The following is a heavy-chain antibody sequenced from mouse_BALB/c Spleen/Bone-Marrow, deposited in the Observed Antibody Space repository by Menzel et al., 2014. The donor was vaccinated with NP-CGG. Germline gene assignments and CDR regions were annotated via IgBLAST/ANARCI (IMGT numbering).Heavy chain of an antibody. CDR2: IYPGAGDT. CDR3: AREDDGYYDWYFDV. J-gene: IGHJ1*01. V-gene: IGHV1-87*01. CDR1: GYTFTSYW. D-gene: IGHD2-3*01. Sequence: VQLHQSGAELARPGASVKLSCKASGYTFTSYWMQWVKQRPGQGLEWIGAIYPGAGDTRNTQKFKGKATLTADNSSSTAYMQHSSLASEDSAVYYCAREDDGYYDWYFDVWGAGTPVTVSS.